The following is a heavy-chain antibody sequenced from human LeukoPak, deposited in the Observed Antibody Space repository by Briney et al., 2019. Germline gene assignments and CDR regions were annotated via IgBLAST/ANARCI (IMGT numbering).Heavy chain of an antibody. J-gene: IGHJ4*02. D-gene: IGHD3-22*01. Sequence: PSETLSLTCAVYGGSFSGYYWSWIRQPPGKGLEWIGYIYYSGSTNYNPSLKSRVTISVDTSKNQFSLMLSSVTAADTAVYYCARGYDSSAYYPFNYWGQGTLVTVSS. V-gene: IGHV4-59*01. CDR3: ARGYDSSAYYPFNY. CDR2: IYYSGST. CDR1: GGSFSGYY.